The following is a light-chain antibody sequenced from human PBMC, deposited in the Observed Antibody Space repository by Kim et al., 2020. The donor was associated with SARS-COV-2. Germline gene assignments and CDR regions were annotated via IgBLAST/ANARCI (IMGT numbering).Light chain of an antibody. CDR3: NSWDNSGGNHT. Sequence: SSELTQDPAVSVALGQTVRITCQGDSLRRSYASWYQQKPGQAPVLVIYGKDNRPSGIPDRFSGSNSGNTASLTITGAQAEDEADYYCNSWDNSGGNHTFGGGTQLTVL. CDR2: GKD. V-gene: IGLV3-19*01. J-gene: IGLJ3*02. CDR1: SLRRSY.